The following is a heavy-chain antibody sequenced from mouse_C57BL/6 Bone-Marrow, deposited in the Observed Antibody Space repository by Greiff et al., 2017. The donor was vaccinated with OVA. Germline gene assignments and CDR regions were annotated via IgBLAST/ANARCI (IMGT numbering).Heavy chain of an antibody. D-gene: IGHD1-1*01. Sequence: EVKLVESGPGLVKPSQSLSLTCSVTGYSITSGYYWNWIRQFPGNKLEWMGYISYDGSNNYNPSLKNRISITRDTSKNQFFLKLNSVTTEDTATYYCAREAPLTTVDAMDYWGQGTSVTVSS. J-gene: IGHJ4*01. CDR3: AREAPLTTVDAMDY. CDR2: ISYDGSN. V-gene: IGHV3-6*01. CDR1: GYSITSGYY.